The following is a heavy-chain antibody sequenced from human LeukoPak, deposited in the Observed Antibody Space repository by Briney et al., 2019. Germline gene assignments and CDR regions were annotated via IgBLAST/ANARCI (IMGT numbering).Heavy chain of an antibody. D-gene: IGHD3-22*01. CDR2: IYPGDSDT. V-gene: IGHV5-51*01. Sequence: GASLQISCKGSGYSFTSYWIGWVRQLPGKGLEWMGIIYPGDSDTRYSPSFQGQVTISADKSISTAYLQWSSLKASDTAMYYCARPAIHYYDSSGYYYVDYWGQGTLVTVSS. J-gene: IGHJ4*02. CDR1: GYSFTSYW. CDR3: ARPAIHYYDSSGYYYVDY.